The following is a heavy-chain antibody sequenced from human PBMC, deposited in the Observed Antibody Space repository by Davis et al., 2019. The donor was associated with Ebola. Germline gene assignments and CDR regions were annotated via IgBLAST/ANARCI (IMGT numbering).Heavy chain of an antibody. Sequence: GESLKTSCAASEFTFTNYAMSWVRQAPGKGLECVSTIRAAGTDTYYADSVKGRFTISRDNSKNRLYLQINSLRVEDTAVYYWAKSASGYGGYSRYFDYWGQGTLVTVSS. J-gene: IGHJ4*02. V-gene: IGHV3-23*01. CDR3: AKSASGYGGYSRYFDY. CDR1: EFTFTNYA. D-gene: IGHD4-23*01. CDR2: IRAAGTDT.